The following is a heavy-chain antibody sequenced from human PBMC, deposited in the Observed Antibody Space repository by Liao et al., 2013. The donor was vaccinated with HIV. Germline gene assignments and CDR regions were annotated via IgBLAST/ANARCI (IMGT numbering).Heavy chain of an antibody. CDR2: MYYSGST. CDR1: GDSITSGD. Sequence: QVQLQESGPGLVKPSETLSLTCIVSGDSITSGDWSWIRQPPGKGLEWIGYMYYSGSTYYNPSLKSRVTISVDTSRNQFSLKLSSVTAADTAVYYCARDKYSDSSGYYPSDNDAFDIWGQGTMVTVSS. D-gene: IGHD3-22*01. V-gene: IGHV4-59*12. J-gene: IGHJ3*02. CDR3: ARDKYSDSSGYYPSDNDAFDI.